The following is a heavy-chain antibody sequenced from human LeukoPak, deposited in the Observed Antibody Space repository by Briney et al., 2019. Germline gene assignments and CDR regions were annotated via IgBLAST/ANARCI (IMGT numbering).Heavy chain of an antibody. CDR3: ARVGDMDAFDI. D-gene: IGHD2-21*01. CDR1: GFSFSYYS. V-gene: IGHV3-64*02. CDR2: INPDGGRT. Sequence: GGSLSLSCAASGFSFSYYSMHWVRQAPGKGLEYVSDINPDGGRTYYTDFVKGRFIISRDNSKNTLYLQMGSLIAEDMAVYYCARVGDMDAFDIWGQGRMVTVSS. J-gene: IGHJ3*02.